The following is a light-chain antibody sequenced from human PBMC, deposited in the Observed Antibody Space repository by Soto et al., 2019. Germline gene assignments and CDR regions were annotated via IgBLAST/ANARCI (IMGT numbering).Light chain of an antibody. Sequence: QSVLTQPASVSGSPGQSITISCTGTSSDVGGYNYVSWYQQYPGKAPKVMIYDVNNRPSGVSNRFSGFRSGNTASLTISGLQPDDETDYYCSSYTSSNTLVFGTGTKVTVL. CDR1: SSDVGGYNY. CDR2: DVN. J-gene: IGLJ1*01. CDR3: SSYTSSNTLV. V-gene: IGLV2-14*03.